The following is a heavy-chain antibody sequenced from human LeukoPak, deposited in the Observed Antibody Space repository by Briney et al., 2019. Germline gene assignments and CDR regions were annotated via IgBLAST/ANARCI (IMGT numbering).Heavy chain of an antibody. V-gene: IGHV3-21*01. CDR2: LTTDSEYI. CDR3: ARGGVTAIRSDAFDI. CDR1: GFSFSTYD. Sequence: PGESLRLSCAASGFSFSTYDMNWVRQAPGKGLEWVSSLTTDSEYIYYANSVKGRFTVSRDNAKKSLFLEMNSLRAEDTAVYYCARGGVTAIRSDAFDIWGQGTMVTVSS. D-gene: IGHD2-21*02. J-gene: IGHJ3*02.